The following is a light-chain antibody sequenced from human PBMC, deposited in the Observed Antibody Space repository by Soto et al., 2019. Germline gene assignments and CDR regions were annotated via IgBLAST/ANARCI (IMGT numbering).Light chain of an antibody. CDR2: GTS. Sequence: EILMTQSPATLSVSPGERATLSCRASQSVSSNLAWYQQKPGQAPRLLLYGTSTRATGIPARFSGSGSGTEFTLNVSSVESEDFAVYYCQQYNNWPFTFGPGTRVDIK. CDR1: QSVSSN. J-gene: IGKJ3*01. CDR3: QQYNNWPFT. V-gene: IGKV3-15*01.